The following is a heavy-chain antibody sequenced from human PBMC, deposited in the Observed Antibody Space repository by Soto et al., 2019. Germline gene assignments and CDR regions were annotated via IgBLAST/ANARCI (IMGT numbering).Heavy chain of an antibody. J-gene: IGHJ5*02. CDR1: GYSFTSYW. V-gene: IGHV5-51*01. Sequence: GESLKISCKGSGYSFTSYWIGWVRQMPGKGLEWMGIIYPGDSDTRYSPSFQGPVTISADKSISTAYLQWSSLKASDTAMYYFARSPITMVRGEGLFDPWGQGTLVTVSS. CDR2: IYPGDSDT. D-gene: IGHD3-10*01. CDR3: ARSPITMVRGEGLFDP.